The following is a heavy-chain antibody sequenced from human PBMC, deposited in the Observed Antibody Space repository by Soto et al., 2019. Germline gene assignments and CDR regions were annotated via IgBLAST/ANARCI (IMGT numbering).Heavy chain of an antibody. CDR3: ARGLSVVVSNYYYFDY. V-gene: IGHV3-33*01. D-gene: IGHD3-22*01. CDR1: GFTFSSYG. J-gene: IGHJ4*02. CDR2: IWYDGSNK. Sequence: QVQLVESGGGVVQPGRSLRLSCAASGFTFSSYGMHWVRQAPGKGLEWVAVIWYDGSNKYYADSVKGRFNISRDNSKNGLYLQMNGLRADDTAVYYCARGLSVVVSNYYYFDYWGQGTLVTVSS.